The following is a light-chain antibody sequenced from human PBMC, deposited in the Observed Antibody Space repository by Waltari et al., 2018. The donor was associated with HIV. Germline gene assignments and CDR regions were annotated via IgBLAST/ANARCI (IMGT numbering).Light chain of an antibody. CDR1: SSDVGGYNY. CDR2: EVS. J-gene: IGLJ3*02. Sequence: QSALTQPASVSGSPGQSITIACTGTSSDVGGYNYVSWYQHHPDKTPKLMFYEVSNRPSGFSNRFSGSKSGNTSSLTISGLQAEDEADYYCSSYASSSTPNWVFGGGTKLTVL. V-gene: IGLV2-14*01. CDR3: SSYASSSTPNWV.